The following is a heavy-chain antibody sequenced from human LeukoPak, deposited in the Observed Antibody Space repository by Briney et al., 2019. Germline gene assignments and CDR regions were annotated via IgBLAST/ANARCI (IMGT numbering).Heavy chain of an antibody. J-gene: IGHJ1*01. V-gene: IGHV3-23*01. Sequence: QTGGSLRLSCAASGFTFSNAWMSWVRQAPGKGLEWVSSISDSGNGVYHADSVKGRFTISRDNSKNTLSLQMNSLRAEDTAVHYCVNPYPRTAWFFQHWGQGILVSVSS. CDR1: GFTFSNAW. D-gene: IGHD2-2*01. CDR2: ISDSGNGV. CDR3: VNPYPRTAWFFQH.